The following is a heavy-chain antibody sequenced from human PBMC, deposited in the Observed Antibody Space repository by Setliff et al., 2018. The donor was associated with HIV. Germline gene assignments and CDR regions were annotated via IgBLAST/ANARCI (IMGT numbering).Heavy chain of an antibody. CDR1: GASISSTNW. CDR2: IYHSGTI. V-gene: IGHV4-4*02. Sequence: SLTCAVSGASISSTNWWTWVRQSPGEGLEWIGEIYHSGTIYYNPSLKSRVTISLDKSNNQFSLNLRSVTAADTAVYYCARGKRFCRGAACYPRHFDLWGRGNLVTVSS. J-gene: IGHJ2*01. CDR3: ARGKRFCRGAACYPRHFDL. D-gene: IGHD2-15*01.